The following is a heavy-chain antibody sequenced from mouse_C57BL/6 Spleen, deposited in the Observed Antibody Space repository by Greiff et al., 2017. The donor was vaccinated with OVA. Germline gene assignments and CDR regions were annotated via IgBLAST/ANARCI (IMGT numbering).Heavy chain of an antibody. Sequence: QVQLQPPGPVLVPPAPSLKLSCKSSGYSFTSYWMPWVTQRPGQGLEWIGMIHPNSGSTNYNEKFKSKATLTVDKSSSTAYMQLSSLTSEDSAVYYCARDYGPPGFAYWGQGTLVTVSA. CDR3: ARDYGPPGFAY. CDR2: IHPNSGST. J-gene: IGHJ3*01. CDR1: GYSFTSYW. V-gene: IGHV1-64*01. D-gene: IGHD1-2*01.